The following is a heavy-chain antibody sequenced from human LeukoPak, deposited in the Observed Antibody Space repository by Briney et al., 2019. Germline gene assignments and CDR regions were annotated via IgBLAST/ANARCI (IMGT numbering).Heavy chain of an antibody. V-gene: IGHV1-18*04. Sequence: ASVKVSCMASAYTFTNDYLHWVRQAPGQGLEWMGGTSAYNVNTDYAQKVQDRVTMTTDTSTSTAYMELRSLTSDDTAVYSCARANLWIGEHWFDPWGQGTLVTVSP. CDR3: ARANLWIGEHWFDP. D-gene: IGHD3-10*01. CDR2: TSAYNVNT. J-gene: IGHJ5*02. CDR1: AYTFTNDY.